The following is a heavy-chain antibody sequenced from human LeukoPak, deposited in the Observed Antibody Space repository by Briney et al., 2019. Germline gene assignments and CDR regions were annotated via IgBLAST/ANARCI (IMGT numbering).Heavy chain of an antibody. Sequence: GGSLRLSCAASGFTVSSNYMSWVRQAPGKGLEWVSVIYSGGSAYYADSVKGRFTISRDNSKNTLYLQMNSLRAEDTAVYYCARDLLSGSYVDYWGQGTLVTVSS. CDR2: IYSGGSA. CDR1: GFTVSSNY. CDR3: ARDLLSGSYVDY. D-gene: IGHD1-26*01. J-gene: IGHJ4*02. V-gene: IGHV3-53*01.